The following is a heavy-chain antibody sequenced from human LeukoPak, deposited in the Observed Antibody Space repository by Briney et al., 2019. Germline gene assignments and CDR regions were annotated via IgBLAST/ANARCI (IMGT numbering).Heavy chain of an antibody. V-gene: IGHV1-8*01. CDR1: GYTFTSYD. CDR3: ARSYCSSISCRFDY. CDR2: MNPNSGNT. D-gene: IGHD2-2*01. Sequence: ASVKVSCKASGYTFTSYDINWVRQATGQGLGWMGWMNPNSGNTGYAQKLQGRVTMTRNTSISTAYMELSSLRSEDTAVYYCARSYCSSISCRFDYWGQGTLVTDSS. J-gene: IGHJ4*02.